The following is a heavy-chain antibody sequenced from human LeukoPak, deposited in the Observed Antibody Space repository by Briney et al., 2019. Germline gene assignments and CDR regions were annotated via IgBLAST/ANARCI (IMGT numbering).Heavy chain of an antibody. CDR1: GYSISSGYY. V-gene: IGHV4-38-2*02. CDR2: IYHSGGT. Sequence: SETLSLTCTVSGYSISSGYYWGWIRQPPGKGLEWIGSIYHSGGTYYNPSLKSRVTISVDTSKNQFSLKLSSVTAADTAVYYCASDKGWELGLFDYWGQGTLVTVSS. D-gene: IGHD1-26*01. J-gene: IGHJ4*02. CDR3: ASDKGWELGLFDY.